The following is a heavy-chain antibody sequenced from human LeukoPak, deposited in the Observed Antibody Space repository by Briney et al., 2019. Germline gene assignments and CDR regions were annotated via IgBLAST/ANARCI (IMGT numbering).Heavy chain of an antibody. Sequence: GGSLRLSCAASGFTFSSYWMSWVRQAPGKGLEWVANIKQDGSEKYYVDSVKGRFTISRDNAKNSLYLQMNSLRAEGTAVYYCARNLWFGELLPLSYWGQGTLVTVSS. CDR1: GFTFSSYW. J-gene: IGHJ4*02. D-gene: IGHD3-10*01. V-gene: IGHV3-7*01. CDR3: ARNLWFGELLPLSY. CDR2: IKQDGSEK.